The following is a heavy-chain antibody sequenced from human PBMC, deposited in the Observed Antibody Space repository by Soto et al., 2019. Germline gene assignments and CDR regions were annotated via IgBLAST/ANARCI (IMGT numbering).Heavy chain of an antibody. CDR2: ITPGTGNT. CDR3: ASDQTVAGFTIYAY. D-gene: IGHD3-16*01. V-gene: IGHV1-3*01. J-gene: IGHJ4*02. Sequence: ASVKVSCKASGYTFATYTMHWVRQAPGQRLEWMGWITPGTGNTKYSQKFQDRVTITRGTSASTAYMELHSLRTEDTAVYYCASDQTVAGFTIYAYWSQGTLVTVS. CDR1: GYTFATYT.